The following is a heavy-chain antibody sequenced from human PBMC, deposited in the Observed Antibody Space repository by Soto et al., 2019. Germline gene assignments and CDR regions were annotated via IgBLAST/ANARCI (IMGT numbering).Heavy chain of an antibody. Sequence: GGSLRLSCAASGFTFSSYAMSWVRQAPGKGLEWVSAISGSGGSTYYADSVKGRFTISRDNSKNTLYLQMNSLRAEDTAVYYCARVIAAAGLLTDYWGQGTLVTVSS. CDR3: ARVIAAAGLLTDY. CDR2: ISGSGGST. V-gene: IGHV3-23*01. J-gene: IGHJ4*02. CDR1: GFTFSSYA. D-gene: IGHD6-13*01.